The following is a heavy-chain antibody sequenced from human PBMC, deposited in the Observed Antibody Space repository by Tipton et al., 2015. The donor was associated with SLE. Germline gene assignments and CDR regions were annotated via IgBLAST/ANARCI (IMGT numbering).Heavy chain of an antibody. J-gene: IGHJ4*02. CDR2: IYHSGST. V-gene: IGHV4-38-2*02. CDR1: GYSISSGYY. D-gene: IGHD3-10*01. Sequence: TLSLTCTVSGYSISSGYYWGWIRQPPGKGLEWIGSIYHSGSTYYNPSLKSRVTISVDTSKNQFSLKLSSVTAADTAVYYCASSALWFGGSDYWGQGTLVTVSS. CDR3: ASSALWFGGSDY.